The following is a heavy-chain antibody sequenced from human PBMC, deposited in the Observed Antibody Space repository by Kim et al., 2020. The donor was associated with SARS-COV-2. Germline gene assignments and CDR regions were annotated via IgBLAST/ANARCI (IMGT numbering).Heavy chain of an antibody. D-gene: IGHD6-19*01. J-gene: IGHJ4*02. CDR2: INHSGST. V-gene: IGHV4-34*01. Sequence: SETLSLTCAVYGGSFSGYYWSWIRQPPGKGLEWIGEINHSGSTNYNPSLKSRVTISVDTSKNQFSLKLSSVTAADTAVYYCATRGYGQYSSGWYYFDYWGQGALVTISS. CDR1: GGSFSGYY. CDR3: ATRGYGQYSSGWYYFDY.